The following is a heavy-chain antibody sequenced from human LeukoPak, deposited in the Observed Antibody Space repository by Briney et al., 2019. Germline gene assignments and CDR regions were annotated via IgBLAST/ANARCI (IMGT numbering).Heavy chain of an antibody. CDR3: ARQPLYDTSGYGQFDY. Sequence: SETLSLTCAVYGGSFSGYYWSWIRQPPGKGLEWIGEIYHNGNTNYNPSLKSRVTMSVDTSKNQFSLRLSSVTAADTALYYCARQPLYDTSGYGQFDYWGQGTLVTVSS. V-gene: IGHV4-34*01. D-gene: IGHD3-22*01. CDR1: GGSFSGYY. CDR2: IYHNGNT. J-gene: IGHJ4*02.